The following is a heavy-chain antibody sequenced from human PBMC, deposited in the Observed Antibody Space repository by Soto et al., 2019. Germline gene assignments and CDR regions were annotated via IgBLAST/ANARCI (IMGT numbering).Heavy chain of an antibody. V-gene: IGHV1-69*13. CDR2: IIPIFGTA. CDR1: GGTFSSYA. J-gene: IGHJ6*02. Sequence: ASVKVSCKASGGTFSSYAISWVRQAPGQGLEWMGGIIPIFGTANYAQKFQGRVTITADESTSTAYMELSSLRSEDTAVYYCARGTEGSGNYYYYYGMDVWGQGTTVTVSS. D-gene: IGHD3-10*01. CDR3: ARGTEGSGNYYYYYGMDV.